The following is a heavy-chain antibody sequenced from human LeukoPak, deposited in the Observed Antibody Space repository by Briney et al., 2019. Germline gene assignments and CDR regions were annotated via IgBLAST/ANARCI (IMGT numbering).Heavy chain of an antibody. J-gene: IGHJ4*02. V-gene: IGHV3-23*01. CDR1: GFTFSSYA. CDR3: AREVEDYYDSSGYYYDY. D-gene: IGHD3-22*01. CDR2: ISGSGGST. Sequence: GGSLRLSCAASGFTFSSYAMSWVRQAPGKGLEWVSAISGSGGSTYYADSVKGRFTISRDNSKNTLYLQMNSLRDEDTAVYYCAREVEDYYDSSGYYYDYWGQGTLVTVSS.